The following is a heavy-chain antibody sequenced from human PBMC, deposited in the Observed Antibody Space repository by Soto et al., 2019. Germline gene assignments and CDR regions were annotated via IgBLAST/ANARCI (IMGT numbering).Heavy chain of an antibody. CDR3: AKIRLGYVVFNS. D-gene: IGHD3-9*01. J-gene: IGHJ6*03. V-gene: IGHV3-21*01. CDR2: ISSSSSYI. CDR1: GFTFSSYS. Sequence: GGSLRLSCAASGFTFSSYSMNWVRQAPGKGLEWVSSISSSSSYIYYADSVKGRFTISRDNAKNSLYLQMNSLRAEDTAVYYWAKIRLGYVVFNSWGKGKRFTFPS.